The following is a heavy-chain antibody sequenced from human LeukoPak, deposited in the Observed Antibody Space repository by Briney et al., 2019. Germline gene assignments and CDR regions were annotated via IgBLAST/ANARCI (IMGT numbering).Heavy chain of an antibody. J-gene: IGHJ5*02. V-gene: IGHV1-3*01. CDR1: GYTFTSYA. CDR3: ARWATYDILTGYYLGWFDP. Sequence: ASVKVSCRASGYTFTSYAMHWVRQAPGQRLEWMGWINAGNGNTKYSQKFQGRVTITRDTSACTAYMELSSLRSEDTAVYYCARWATYDILTGYYLGWFDPWGQGTLVTVSS. D-gene: IGHD3-9*01. CDR2: INAGNGNT.